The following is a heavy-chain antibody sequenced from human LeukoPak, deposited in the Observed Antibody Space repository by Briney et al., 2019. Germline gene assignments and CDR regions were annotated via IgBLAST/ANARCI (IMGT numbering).Heavy chain of an antibody. Sequence: GGSLRLSCAASGWTFSSYWMRGVRQAPGKGLVWVSRINSDGSSITYADSVKGRFTISRDNAKNTLYLQMNSLRVEDTAVYYCAREGRVSGYDIDCWGQGTLVTVSS. CDR3: AREGRVSGYDIDC. CDR2: INSDGSSI. V-gene: IGHV3-74*03. D-gene: IGHD5-12*01. J-gene: IGHJ4*02. CDR1: GWTFSSYW.